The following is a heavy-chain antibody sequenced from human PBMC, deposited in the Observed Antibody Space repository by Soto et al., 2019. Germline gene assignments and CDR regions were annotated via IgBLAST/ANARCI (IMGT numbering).Heavy chain of an antibody. CDR2: ISGSGDKT. Sequence: GGSLRLSCAASGFSFSNFAMSWVRQAPGTGLEWVSSISGSGDKTYYLDSVKGRFTISRDNSKNTLYLHMNSLGAEDTAVYYCARIPVDTYMIYWSDSWGQGTRVTVSS. CDR3: ARIPVDTYMIYWSDS. CDR1: GFSFSNFA. J-gene: IGHJ5*01. D-gene: IGHD3-16*01. V-gene: IGHV3-23*01.